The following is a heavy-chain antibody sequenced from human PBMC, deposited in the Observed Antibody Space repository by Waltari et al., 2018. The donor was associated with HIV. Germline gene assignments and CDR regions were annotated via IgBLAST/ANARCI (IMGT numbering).Heavy chain of an antibody. J-gene: IGHJ6*02. D-gene: IGHD2-15*01. CDR1: GFTFSNFW. V-gene: IGHV3-7*01. Sequence: EEKLVDSGGGLVQPGGSLRLSCAASGFTFSNFWMGWVRQAPGEGRGVGANIKYAGTGMYYVDAVKGRFTISRDNAKMSLYLQMNSLRAEDTAVYYCVRDQEVVRGYYYGMDVWGLGTTVTVPS. CDR2: IKYAGTGM. CDR3: VRDQEVVRGYYYGMDV.